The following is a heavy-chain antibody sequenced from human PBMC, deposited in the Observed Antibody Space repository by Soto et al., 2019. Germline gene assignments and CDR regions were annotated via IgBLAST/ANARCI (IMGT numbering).Heavy chain of an antibody. CDR3: ARDTDLTLVTTLDY. V-gene: IGHV1-3*04. CDR2: INISNGNT. D-gene: IGHD4-17*01. CDR1: GYTFKSYQ. Sequence: ASVKVSCKSSGYTFKSYQRYWVRQAPGQRLECIRWINISNGNTEYSQNFQGRDTMTRDTSASTAYMELSSLRSADTAVYYCARDTDLTLVTTLDYWGQGTPVTVSS. J-gene: IGHJ4*02.